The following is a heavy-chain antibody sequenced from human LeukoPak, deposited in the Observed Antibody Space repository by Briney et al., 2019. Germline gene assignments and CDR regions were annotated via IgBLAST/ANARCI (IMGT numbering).Heavy chain of an antibody. CDR2: ISSVSSTI. CDR3: ARLVGAVGFDY. CDR1: GFTFSGYN. V-gene: IGHV3-48*02. Sequence: GGSLRLSCAASGFTFSGYNMNWVRQAPGKGLEWVSYISSVSSTIYYAHSVKGRFTISRDNAKNSLYLQMNSLRDDDTAVYYCARLVGAVGFDYWGQRAMLAASS. J-gene: IGHJ4*02. D-gene: IGHD1-26*01.